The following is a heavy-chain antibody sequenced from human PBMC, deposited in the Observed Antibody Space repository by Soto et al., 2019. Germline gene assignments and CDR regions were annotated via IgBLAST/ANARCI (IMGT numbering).Heavy chain of an antibody. CDR3: ARVKATLYRHYYFDY. CDR2: VYYSGTT. J-gene: IGHJ4*02. D-gene: IGHD5-12*01. V-gene: IGHV4-30-4*01. CDR1: GGSIRNGDYY. Sequence: PSETLSLTCTVSGGSIRNGDYYWGWIRQPPGKGLEWIGYVYYSGTTYSHPSLNSRVSISVDTSENQFPLRLTSVTAADTAVYFCARVKATLYRHYYFDYWGQGTPVTVSS.